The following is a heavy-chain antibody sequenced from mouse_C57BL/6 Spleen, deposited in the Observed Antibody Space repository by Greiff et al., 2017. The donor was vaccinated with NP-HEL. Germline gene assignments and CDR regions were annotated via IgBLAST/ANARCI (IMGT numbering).Heavy chain of an antibody. CDR3: ARRYYGSSYWYFDV. D-gene: IGHD1-1*01. Sequence: EVMLVESGGGLVQPGGSLKLSCAASGFTFSDYGMAWVRQAPRKGPEWVAFISNLAYSIYYADTVTGRFTISRENAKNNLYLEMRRLRSEDTAMDYCARRYYGSSYWYFDVWGTGTTVTVSS. J-gene: IGHJ1*03. CDR2: ISNLAYSI. V-gene: IGHV5-15*04. CDR1: GFTFSDYG.